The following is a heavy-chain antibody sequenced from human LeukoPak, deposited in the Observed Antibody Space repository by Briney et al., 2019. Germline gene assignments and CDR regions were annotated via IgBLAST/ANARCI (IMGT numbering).Heavy chain of an antibody. CDR2: IRSKAYGGTT. J-gene: IGHJ5*02. CDR1: GFTFSSYS. V-gene: IGHV3-49*04. CDR3: TRFDYGDYGNWFDP. D-gene: IGHD4-17*01. Sequence: PGGSLRLSCAASGFTFSSYSMNWVRQAPGKGLEWVGFIRSKAYGGTTEYAASVKGRFTISRDDSKSVAYLQMNSLKTEDTAVYYCTRFDYGDYGNWFDPWGQGTLVTVSS.